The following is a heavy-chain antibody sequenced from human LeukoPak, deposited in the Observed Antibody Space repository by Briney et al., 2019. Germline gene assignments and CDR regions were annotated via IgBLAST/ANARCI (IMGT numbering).Heavy chain of an antibody. CDR2: INPTSGGT. V-gene: IGHV1-2*02. CDR1: GYTFTAYC. J-gene: IGHJ1*01. D-gene: IGHD3-22*01. Sequence: ASVKVSCKASGYTFTAYCMHWVRQAHGQGLEWMGWINPTSGGTNYAQKFQGRVTMTRDTAITTAYIELSRLRSDDTAVYYCARDSGVYYDRSGQPGVPTDWGQGTLVTVSS. CDR3: ARDSGVYYDRSGQPGVPTD.